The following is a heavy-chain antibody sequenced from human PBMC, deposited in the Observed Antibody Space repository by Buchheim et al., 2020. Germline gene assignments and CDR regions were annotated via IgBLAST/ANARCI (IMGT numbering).Heavy chain of an antibody. CDR1: GGSISSYY. D-gene: IGHD3-3*01. CDR3: ARGRFDYDFWSGYRNWFDP. J-gene: IGHJ5*02. Sequence: QVQLQESGPGLVKPSETLSLTCTVSGGSISSYYWSWIRQPPGKGLEWIGYIYYSGSTNYNPSLKSRVTISVDTSQNQFSLKLSSVTAADTAVYYCARGRFDYDFWSGYRNWFDPWGQGTL. CDR2: IYYSGST. V-gene: IGHV4-59*01.